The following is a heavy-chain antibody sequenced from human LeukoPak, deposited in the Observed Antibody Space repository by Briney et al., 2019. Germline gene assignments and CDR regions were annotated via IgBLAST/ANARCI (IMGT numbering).Heavy chain of an antibody. CDR3: ARGGASSQWFDP. CDR2: IYYSGST. D-gene: IGHD2-15*01. CDR1: GGSVSSYY. Sequence: SETLSLTCTVSGGSVSSYYWSWIRQPPGRGLEWIGYIYYSGSTNYNPSLKSRVSISADTSKNQFFLNVSSVTAADTAVYYCARGGASSQWFDPWGQGTLVTVSS. V-gene: IGHV4-59*02. J-gene: IGHJ5*02.